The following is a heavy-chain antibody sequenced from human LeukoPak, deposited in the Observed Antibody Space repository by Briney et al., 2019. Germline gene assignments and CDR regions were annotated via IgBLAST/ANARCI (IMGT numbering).Heavy chain of an antibody. V-gene: IGHV1-2*02. J-gene: IGHJ6*03. CDR3: ARDPQYSSSWTVYYYYMDV. Sequence: EASVKVSCKASGYTFTGYYMHWVRQAPGQGLEWMGWINPNSGGTNYAQKFQGRVTMTRDTSISTAYMELSRLRSDDTAVYYCARDPQYSSSWTVYYYYMDVWGKGTTVTVSS. CDR2: INPNSGGT. D-gene: IGHD6-13*01. CDR1: GYTFTGYY.